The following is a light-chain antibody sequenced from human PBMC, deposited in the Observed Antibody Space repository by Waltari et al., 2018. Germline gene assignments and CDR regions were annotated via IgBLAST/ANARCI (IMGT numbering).Light chain of an antibody. CDR2: YES. V-gene: IGLV3-21*04. CDR1: NIESKS. Sequence: YVVTQPPSVSVAPGKTATLTCGGENIESKSVNWYQQKPGQAPVLVIFYESDRPSGIPERFSGSNSGNTATLTISWVEAGDEADYHCQVWDDTTNSGVFGGGTRLTVL. J-gene: IGLJ3*02. CDR3: QVWDDTTNSGV.